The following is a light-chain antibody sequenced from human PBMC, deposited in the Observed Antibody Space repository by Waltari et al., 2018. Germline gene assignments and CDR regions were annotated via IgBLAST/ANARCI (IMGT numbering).Light chain of an antibody. Sequence: DIVMTQSPDSLAVSLGERATIKCKSSQSVFYSPYNQNCLAWYHQKPGQPPELLFYWASTRESGVPDRFSGSGSGTDFTLTISSLQAEDVAFYYCQQYYSSPWTFGQGTKVEVK. CDR3: QQYYSSPWT. CDR1: QSVFYSPYNQNC. J-gene: IGKJ1*01. CDR2: WAS. V-gene: IGKV4-1*01.